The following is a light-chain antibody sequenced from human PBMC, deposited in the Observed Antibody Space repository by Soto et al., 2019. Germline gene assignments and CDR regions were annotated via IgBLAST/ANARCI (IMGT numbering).Light chain of an antibody. J-gene: IGKJ2*01. Sequence: DIQMTQSPSSLSASVGDRVIITCQASQDINNYLNWYQHKPGKAPNLLIYDASYLETGVPSRFIGRGSGTNFTFTISSLQPEDVATYYCQQFDNLLLYTFGQGTKLEIK. V-gene: IGKV1-33*01. CDR3: QQFDNLLLYT. CDR1: QDINNY. CDR2: DAS.